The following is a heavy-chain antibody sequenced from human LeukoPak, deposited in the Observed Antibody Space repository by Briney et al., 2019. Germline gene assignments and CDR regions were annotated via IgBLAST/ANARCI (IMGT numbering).Heavy chain of an antibody. Sequence: PGGSLRLSCAASGFTFSSYAMHWVRQAPGKGLEWVAVISYDGSNKYYADSVKGRFTISRDNSKNTLYLQMNSLRAEDTAVYYCARGGGIVGATQDNWGQGTMVTVSS. CDR3: ARGGGIVGATQDN. J-gene: IGHJ3*02. CDR1: GFTFSSYA. CDR2: ISYDGSNK. V-gene: IGHV3-30-3*01. D-gene: IGHD1-26*01.